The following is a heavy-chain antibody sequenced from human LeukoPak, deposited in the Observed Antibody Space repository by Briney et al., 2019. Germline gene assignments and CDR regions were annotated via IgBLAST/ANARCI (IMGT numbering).Heavy chain of an antibody. CDR1: GYTFTGYY. CDR3: ARTSYYDFWSGFWYYFDY. CDR2: INPNSGGT. V-gene: IGHV1-2*02. J-gene: IGHJ4*02. Sequence: ASVKVSCKASGYTFTGYYMHWVRQAPGQGLEWMGWINPNSGGTNYAQKFQGRVTMTRDTSISTAYMELSRLRSDDTAVYYCARTSYYDFWSGFWYYFDYWGQGTLVTVSS. D-gene: IGHD3-3*01.